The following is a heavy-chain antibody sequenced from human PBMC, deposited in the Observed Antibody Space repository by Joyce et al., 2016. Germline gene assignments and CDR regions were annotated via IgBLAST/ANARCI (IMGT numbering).Heavy chain of an antibody. V-gene: IGHV1-24*01. J-gene: IGHJ3*02. CDR1: GYILSALS. D-gene: IGHD3-16*01. Sequence: QLVQSGAEVKRPGASVKVSCKVSGYILSALSMHWVRQAPGKGLEWVGGFDPEQHETIYAQKFQGRVIMTEDTSIDTAYMELSSLNSEDTAVYYCAPYLVDAHDGFDTWGQGTMVTVSS. CDR3: APYLVDAHDGFDT. CDR2: FDPEQHET.